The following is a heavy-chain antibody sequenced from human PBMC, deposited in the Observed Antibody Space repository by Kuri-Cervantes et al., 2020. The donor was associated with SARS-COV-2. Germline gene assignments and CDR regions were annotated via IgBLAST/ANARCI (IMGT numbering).Heavy chain of an antibody. D-gene: IGHD6-13*01. V-gene: IGHV3-7*01. CDR2: IKQDGSEK. CDR1: GFTFSSYW. Sequence: GESLKISCAASGFTFSSYWMSWVRQAPGKGLEWVANIKQDGSEKYYVDSVKGRFTISRDNAKNSLYLQMNSLRAEDTAVYYCARPTPHIAAPIRDWGQGTLVTVSS. J-gene: IGHJ4*02. CDR3: ARPTPHIAAPIRD.